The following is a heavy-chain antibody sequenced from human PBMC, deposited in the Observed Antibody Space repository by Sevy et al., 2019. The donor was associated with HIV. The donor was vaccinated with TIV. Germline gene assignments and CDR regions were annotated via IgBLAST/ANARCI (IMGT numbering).Heavy chain of an antibody. D-gene: IGHD3-10*01. J-gene: IGHJ6*03. CDR3: AKAYGSGTPPYYYYYMDV. CDR2: IDGSAINT. V-gene: IGHV3-23*01. CDR1: GYTFTSYA. Sequence: GGSLRLSCAASGYTFTSYAMSWVRQAPGKGLEWVSSIDGSAINTYYADSVKGRFTISRDNSKNTLYLQMSSLRAEDTAVYYCAKAYGSGTPPYYYYYMDVWCKGTTVTVSS.